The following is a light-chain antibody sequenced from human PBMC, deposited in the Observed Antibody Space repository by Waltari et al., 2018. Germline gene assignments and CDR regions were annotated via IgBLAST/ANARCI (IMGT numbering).Light chain of an antibody. CDR3: QQYNSYVLT. CDR1: QSISSW. J-gene: IGKJ4*01. V-gene: IGKV1-5*03. CDR2: KAS. Sequence: TCLASQSISSWLAWYQQKPGKAPKLLIYKASTLESGVPSRFSGSGSGTEFTLTISSLQPDDFATYYCQQYNSYVLTFGGGTKVEIK.